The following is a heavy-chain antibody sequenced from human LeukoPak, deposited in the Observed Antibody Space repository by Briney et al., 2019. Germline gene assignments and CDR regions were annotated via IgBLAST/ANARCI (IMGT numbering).Heavy chain of an antibody. CDR1: GYSISSGFY. V-gene: IGHV4-38-2*02. Sequence: SETLSLTCTVSGYSISSGFYWGWIRQPPGKGLEWIGSIYHSGSTYYNPSLKSRVTMSVDTSKNQLSLKVISVTAADTAIYYCARGVIAAGGNDFDYWGQGTLVTVSS. D-gene: IGHD6-13*01. CDR3: ARGVIAAGGNDFDY. CDR2: IYHSGST. J-gene: IGHJ4*02.